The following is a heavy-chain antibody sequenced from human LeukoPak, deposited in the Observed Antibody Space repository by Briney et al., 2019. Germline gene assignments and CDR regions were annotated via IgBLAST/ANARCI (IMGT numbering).Heavy chain of an antibody. CDR2: ISAYNGNT. J-gene: IGHJ5*02. CDR1: GYTFTSYG. V-gene: IGHV1-18*01. Sequence: ASVKVSCKASGYTFTSYGISWVRQAPGQGLEWMGWISAYNGNTNYAQKLQGRVTMTTDTSTSTAYMELRSLRSDDTAVYYCARNDHGYSSGWDNWLDPWGQGTLVTVSS. D-gene: IGHD6-19*01. CDR3: ARNDHGYSSGWDNWLDP.